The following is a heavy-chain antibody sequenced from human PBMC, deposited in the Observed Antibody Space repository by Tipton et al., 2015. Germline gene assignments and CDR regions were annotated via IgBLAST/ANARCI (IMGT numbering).Heavy chain of an antibody. Sequence: SLRLSCAASGFVVSHNYMNWVRQAPGKGLEWVSVINSASSPNYADSVKGRFTISRDNAQNSLFLQMNSLRAEDTAVYYCARVYSSGWHFDYWGQGTTVTVSS. D-gene: IGHD6-19*01. CDR3: ARVYSSGWHFDY. CDR1: GFVVSHNY. CDR2: INSASSP. V-gene: IGHV3-69-1*01. J-gene: IGHJ4*03.